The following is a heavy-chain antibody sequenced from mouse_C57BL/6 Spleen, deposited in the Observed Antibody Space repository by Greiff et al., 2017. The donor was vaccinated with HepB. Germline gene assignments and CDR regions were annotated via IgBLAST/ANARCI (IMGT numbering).Heavy chain of an antibody. D-gene: IGHD2-5*01. Sequence: VHLVESGAELAKPGASVKLSCKASGYTFTSYWMHWVKQRPGQGLEWIGYINPSSGYTKYNQKFKDKATLTADKSSSTTYMQLSSLTYEDSAVYYCARVEYSNFGAMDYWGQGTSVTVSS. CDR1: GYTFTSYW. V-gene: IGHV1-7*01. J-gene: IGHJ4*01. CDR2: INPSSGYT. CDR3: ARVEYSNFGAMDY.